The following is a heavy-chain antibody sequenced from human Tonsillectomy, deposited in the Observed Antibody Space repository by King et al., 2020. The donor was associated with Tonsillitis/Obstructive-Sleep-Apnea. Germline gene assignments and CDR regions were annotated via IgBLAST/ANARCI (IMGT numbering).Heavy chain of an antibody. CDR3: ARGRENCSGGSCYNSPSHP. Sequence: VQLVESGGGLVKPGGSLTLSCAVSGFTFRSYTMNWIRQSPGKGLQWVSSISPTSNFIYYAHSVKGRFTISRDNAKNSLYLQMNGLRAEDTAVYYCARGRENCSGGSCYNSPSHPWGQGTLVTVSS. D-gene: IGHD2-15*01. V-gene: IGHV3-21*01. J-gene: IGHJ5*02. CDR2: ISPTSNFI. CDR1: GFTFRSYT.